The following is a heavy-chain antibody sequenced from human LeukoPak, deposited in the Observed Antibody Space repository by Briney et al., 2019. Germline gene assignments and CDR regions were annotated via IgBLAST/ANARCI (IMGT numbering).Heavy chain of an antibody. CDR2: IWYDGSNK. CDR3: AKNRIWYSFDY. V-gene: IGHV3-30*02. CDR1: GFTFSSYG. D-gene: IGHD1-26*01. J-gene: IGHJ4*02. Sequence: PGGSLRLSCAASGFTFSSYGMHWVRQAPGKGLEWVAVIWYDGSNKYYADSVKGRFTISRDNSKNTLYLQMNSLRAEDTAVYYCAKNRIWYSFDYWGQGTLVTVSS.